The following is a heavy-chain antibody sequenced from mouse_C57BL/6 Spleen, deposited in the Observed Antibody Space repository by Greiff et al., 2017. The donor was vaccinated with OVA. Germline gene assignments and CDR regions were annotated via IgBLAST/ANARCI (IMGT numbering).Heavy chain of an antibody. J-gene: IGHJ1*03. Sequence: QVQLKQSGAELVRPGTSVKVSCKASGYAFTNYLIEWVKQRPGQGLEWIGVINPGSGGTNYTAKFKGKATLTADKSSSTAYMQLSSLTSEDSAVYFCARSFDVWGTGTTVTVSS. CDR3: ARSFDV. CDR1: GYAFTNYL. CDR2: INPGSGGT. V-gene: IGHV1-54*01.